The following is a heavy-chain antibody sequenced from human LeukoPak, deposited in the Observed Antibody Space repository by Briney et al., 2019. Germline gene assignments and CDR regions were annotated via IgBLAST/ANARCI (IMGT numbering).Heavy chain of an antibody. CDR2: INHSGST. CDR1: GGSFSGYY. D-gene: IGHD3-10*01. Sequence: SETLSLTCAVYGGSFSGYYWSWIRQPPGKGLEWIGEINHSGSTNYNPSLKSRVTISVDTSKNQFSLKLSSVTAADTAVYYCARRYGSGSYHYYYGMDVWGKGTTVTVSS. V-gene: IGHV4-34*01. J-gene: IGHJ6*04. CDR3: ARRYGSGSYHYYYGMDV.